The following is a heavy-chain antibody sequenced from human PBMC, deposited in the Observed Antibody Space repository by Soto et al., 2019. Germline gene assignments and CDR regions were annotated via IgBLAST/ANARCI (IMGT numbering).Heavy chain of an antibody. Sequence: GASVKVSCKASGYTFNNFYMHWVRQAPGQGLEWMGIINPAYGTTTYAPRFQGRVTMTTDASTSTVYMEMSSLRSEDTAVYYCARDLVKTVANPGTLNFWGPGSLVTVSS. D-gene: IGHD4-17*01. J-gene: IGHJ4*02. V-gene: IGHV1-46*02. CDR2: INPAYGTT. CDR3: ARDLVKTVANPGTLNF. CDR1: GYTFNNFY.